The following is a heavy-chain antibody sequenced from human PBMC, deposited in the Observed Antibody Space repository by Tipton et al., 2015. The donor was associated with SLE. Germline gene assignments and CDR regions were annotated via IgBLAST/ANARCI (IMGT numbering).Heavy chain of an antibody. CDR2: MYYTGST. V-gene: IGHV4-59*01. J-gene: IGHJ3*02. CDR3: GRDTYYYGSGNYYTDVFDI. Sequence: TLSLTCTVSGGSISSNFWSWIRQPPGKGLEWVGHMYYTGSTNYNPSLNSRVTISVDTSKNQFSLKLSSVTAADTAVYYCGRDTYYYGSGNYYTDVFDIWGQGAMVTVSS. CDR1: GGSISSNF. D-gene: IGHD3-10*01.